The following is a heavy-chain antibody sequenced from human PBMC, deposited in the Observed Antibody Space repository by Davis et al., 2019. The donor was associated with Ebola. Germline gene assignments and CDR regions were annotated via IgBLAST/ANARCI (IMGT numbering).Heavy chain of an antibody. V-gene: IGHV3-74*01. CDR2: INDDGSTT. Sequence: PGGSLRLSCAASGLTFSRYWMHWVRQAPGKGLVWVSRINDDGSTTSHADYVKGRFTISRDNAKNTLYLQMKSLRAEDTAMYYCTRGGLEPVDYWGQGTLVTVSA. CDR3: TRGGLEPVDY. CDR1: GLTFSRYW. D-gene: IGHD1-1*01. J-gene: IGHJ4*02.